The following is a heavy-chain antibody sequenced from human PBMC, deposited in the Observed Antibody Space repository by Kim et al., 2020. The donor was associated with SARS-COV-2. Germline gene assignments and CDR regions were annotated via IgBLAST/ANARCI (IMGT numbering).Heavy chain of an antibody. V-gene: IGHV4-34*01. CDR3: ARRRIKAQYYYDSSGYYNYFDY. J-gene: IGHJ4*02. CDR2: INHSGST. Sequence: SETLSLTCAVYGGSFSGYYWSWIRQPPGKGLEWIGEINHSGSTNYNPSLKSRVTISVDTSKNQFSLKLSSVTAADTAVYYCARRRIKAQYYYDSSGYYNYFDYWGQGTLVTVSS. CDR1: GGSFSGYY. D-gene: IGHD3-22*01.